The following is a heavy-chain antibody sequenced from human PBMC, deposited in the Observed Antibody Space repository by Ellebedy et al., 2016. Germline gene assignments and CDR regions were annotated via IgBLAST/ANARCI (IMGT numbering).Heavy chain of an antibody. CDR2: IRNKANFYST. J-gene: IGHJ4*02. D-gene: IGHD5-24*01. Sequence: GESLKISCAASGFTFSDHYMDWVRQAPGKGLEWVARIRNKANFYSTDFAASVKGRFSISRDDFTSSLYLLMHSLRTEDTAVYYCCRVQLVTGSPPYPSDRNIDHWGLGTVVTVSP. V-gene: IGHV3-72*01. CDR1: GFTFSDHY. CDR3: CRVQLVTGSPPYPSDRNIDH.